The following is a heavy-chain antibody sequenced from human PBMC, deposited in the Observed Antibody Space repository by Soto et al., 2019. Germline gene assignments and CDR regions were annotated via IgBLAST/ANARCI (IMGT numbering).Heavy chain of an antibody. J-gene: IGHJ5*02. CDR2: INAGNGNT. CDR3: ARDYMPYCSSTSCRGGWFDP. CDR1: GYTFTSYA. V-gene: IGHV1-3*01. Sequence: ASVKVSCKASGYTFTSYAMHWVRQAPGQRLEWMGWINAGNGNTKYSQKFQGRVTITRDTSASTAYMELSSLRSDDTAVYYCARDYMPYCSSTSCRGGWFDPWGQGTLVTVSS. D-gene: IGHD2-2*01.